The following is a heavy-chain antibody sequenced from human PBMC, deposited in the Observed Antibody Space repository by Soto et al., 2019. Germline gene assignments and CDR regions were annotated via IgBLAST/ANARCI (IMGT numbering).Heavy chain of an antibody. CDR1: GGTFSSYA. D-gene: IGHD2-2*01. J-gene: IGHJ4*02. Sequence: QVQLVQSGAEVKKPGSSVKVSCKASGGTFSSYAISWVRQAPGQGLEWMGGIIPIFGTANYAQKFQGRVTITADESTSTAYMELSSLRSEDTAVYYCARVEGSDCRSTSCYSEYYFDYWGQGTLVTVSS. CDR3: ARVEGSDCRSTSCYSEYYFDY. V-gene: IGHV1-69*01. CDR2: IIPIFGTA.